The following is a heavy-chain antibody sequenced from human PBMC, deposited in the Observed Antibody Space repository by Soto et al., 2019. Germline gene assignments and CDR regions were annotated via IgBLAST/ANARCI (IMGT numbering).Heavy chain of an antibody. CDR2: ISYDGSNK. CDR3: ARRGNLWFGEPFDY. Sequence: QVQLVESGGGVVQPGRSLRLSCAASGFTFRSYAMQRVRQAPGKGLEWVAVISYDGSNKYYADSVKGRFTISRDNSKNTLYLQMNSLRAEDTALYYCARRGNLWFGEPFDYWGQGTLVTVSS. D-gene: IGHD3-10*01. CDR1: GFTFRSYA. J-gene: IGHJ4*02. V-gene: IGHV3-30-3*01.